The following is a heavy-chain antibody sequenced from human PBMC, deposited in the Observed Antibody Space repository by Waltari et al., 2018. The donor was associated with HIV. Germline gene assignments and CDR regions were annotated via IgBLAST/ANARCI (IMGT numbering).Heavy chain of an antibody. CDR1: GYTFTAYY. V-gene: IGHV1-2*02. CDR3: ARQMTFYDALDI. J-gene: IGHJ3*02. CDR2: IYPNSGDT. Sequence: QVQLVQSGAEVRKPGASVTDSCTTSGYTFTAYYIHWVRQAPGQGPEWMGWIYPNSGDTHFAEKFQGRVTLTRDTSIRTAYVEVSNLRSDDTAVYYCARQMTFYDALDIWGQGTMVSVSS.